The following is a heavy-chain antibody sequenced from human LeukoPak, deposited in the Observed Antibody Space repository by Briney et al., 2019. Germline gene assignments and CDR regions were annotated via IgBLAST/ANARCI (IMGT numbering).Heavy chain of an antibody. V-gene: IGHV3-48*01. CDR1: GFTFSSYS. CDR2: ISSSSSTI. Sequence: GGSLRLSCAASGFTFSSYSMNWVRQAPGTGLEWVSYISSSSSTIYYADFVRGRFTISRDNAKNSLYLQMNSLRAEDTAVYYSARGGGTWAAEYFQHWGQGTLVTVSS. J-gene: IGHJ1*01. CDR3: ARGGGTWAAEYFQH. D-gene: IGHD2-15*01.